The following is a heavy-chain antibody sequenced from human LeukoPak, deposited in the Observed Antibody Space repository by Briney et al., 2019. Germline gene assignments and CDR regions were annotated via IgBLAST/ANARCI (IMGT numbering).Heavy chain of an antibody. CDR1: GFTFSSYE. D-gene: IGHD3-22*01. CDR3: ATLNYYDSSGYYSVSFDI. J-gene: IGHJ3*02. Sequence: GGSLRLSCAASGFTFSSYEMNRVRQAPGKGLEWVSYISSSGSTIYYADSVKGRFTISRDNAKNSLYLQMNSLRAEDTAVYYCATLNYYDSSGYYSVSFDIWGQGTMVTVSS. CDR2: ISSSGSTI. V-gene: IGHV3-48*03.